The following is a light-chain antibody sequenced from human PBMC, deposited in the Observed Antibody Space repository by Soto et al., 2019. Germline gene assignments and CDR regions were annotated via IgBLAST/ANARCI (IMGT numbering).Light chain of an antibody. CDR3: QQSYSTPIT. Sequence: DSQMTQSPPSLSASVGDRVIITCRASQTIRTYVNWYQSIRGKAPELLISADSSFQTGVPSRFSGRGSGTNFTLTISGLQPEDFATYFCQQSYSTPITFGQGTRLEIK. CDR2: ADS. J-gene: IGKJ5*01. V-gene: IGKV1-39*01. CDR1: QTIRTY.